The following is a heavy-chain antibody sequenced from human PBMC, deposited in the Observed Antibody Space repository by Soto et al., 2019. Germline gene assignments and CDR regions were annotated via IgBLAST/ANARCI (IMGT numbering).Heavy chain of an antibody. V-gene: IGHV1-69*02. D-gene: IGHD3-16*01. CDR2: IIPILGIA. J-gene: IGHJ4*02. CDR3: ARVLGDPRMITFGGVGCAY. Sequence: QVQLVQSGAEVKKPGSSVKVSCKASGGTFSSYTISWVRQAPGQGLEWMGRIIPILGIANYAQKFQGRVTITADKSTSTAYMELSSLRSEDTAVYYCARVLGDPRMITFGGVGCAYWGQGTLVTVAS. CDR1: GGTFSSYT.